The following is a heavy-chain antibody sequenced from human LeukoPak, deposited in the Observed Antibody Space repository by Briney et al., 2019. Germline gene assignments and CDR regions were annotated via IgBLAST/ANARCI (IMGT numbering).Heavy chain of an antibody. V-gene: IGHV3-43D*03. CDR1: GFTFDDYA. CDR3: AKDFRRGGSGPFDY. Sequence: PGGSLRLSCAASGFTFDDYAMHWVRQAPGKGLEWVSLISWDGGSTYYADSVKGRFTISRDNSKNSLYLQMNSLRAEDTALYYCAKDFRRGGSGPFDYWGQGTLVTVSS. D-gene: IGHD2-15*01. J-gene: IGHJ4*02. CDR2: ISWDGGST.